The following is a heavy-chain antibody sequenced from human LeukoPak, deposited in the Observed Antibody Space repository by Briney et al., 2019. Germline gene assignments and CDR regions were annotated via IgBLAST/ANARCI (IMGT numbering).Heavy chain of an antibody. CDR3: ARYRRTSIAAAGTGY. J-gene: IGHJ4*02. CDR2: IYYSGST. V-gene: IGHV4-38-2*02. CDR1: SYSISSGYY. D-gene: IGHD6-13*01. Sequence: PSETLSLTCTVSSYSISSGYYWGWIRQPPGKGLEWIGSIYYSGSTYYNPSLKSRVTISVDTSKNQFSLKLSSVTAADTAVYYCARYRRTSIAAAGTGYWGQGTLVTVSS.